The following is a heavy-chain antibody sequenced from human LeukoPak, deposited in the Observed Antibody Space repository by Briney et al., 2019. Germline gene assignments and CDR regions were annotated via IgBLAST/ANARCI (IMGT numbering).Heavy chain of an antibody. Sequence: SETLSLTCTVSGGSISSSSYYWAWIRQPPGKGLEWIGSVHYSGSIYYNPSLKSRATLSLETSTHQFCLRLSSVTAPYTALYFCTLGANYYDRNTYYFPDYWGQGTLVTVSS. CDR3: TLGANYYDRNTYYFPDY. V-gene: IGHV4-39*07. CDR1: GGSISSSSYY. D-gene: IGHD3-22*01. J-gene: IGHJ4*02. CDR2: VHYSGSI.